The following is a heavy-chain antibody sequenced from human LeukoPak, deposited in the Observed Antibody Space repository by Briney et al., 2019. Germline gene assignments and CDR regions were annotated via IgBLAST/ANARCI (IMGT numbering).Heavy chain of an antibody. V-gene: IGHV3-7*01. CDR2: IKQDGSEK. Sequence: GGSLRLSCAASGFTFSTYWMIWVRQAPGKGLEWVANIKQDGSEKYYVDSVKGRFTISRDNTKNSLYLQMNSLRVEDTAVYHCARGGRGPHYFDYWGQGTLVTVSS. CDR1: GFTFSTYW. CDR3: ARGGRGPHYFDY. J-gene: IGHJ4*02.